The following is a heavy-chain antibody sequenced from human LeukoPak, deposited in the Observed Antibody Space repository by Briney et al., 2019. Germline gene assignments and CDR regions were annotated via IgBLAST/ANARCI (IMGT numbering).Heavy chain of an antibody. CDR2: IIPIFGTA. CDR3: ARENSGWIRTVTTPYFDY. V-gene: IGHV1-69*05. Sequence: ASVKVSCKASGGTFNSYAISWVRQAPGQGVEGMGGIIPIFGTANYAQKFQGRVTITTDESTSTAYMELSSLRSEDTAVYYCARENSGWIRTVTTPYFDYWGQGTLVTVSS. D-gene: IGHD4-17*01. J-gene: IGHJ4*02. CDR1: GGTFNSYA.